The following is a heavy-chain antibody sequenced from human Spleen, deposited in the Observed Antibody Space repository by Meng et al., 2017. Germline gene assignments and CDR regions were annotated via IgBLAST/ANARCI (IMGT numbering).Heavy chain of an antibody. D-gene: IGHD3-3*01. V-gene: IGHV1-69*01. J-gene: IGHJ5*02. CDR1: GGTFSSYA. CDR3: ARDHYDFPSEGWFDP. Sequence: QLGESGAGVKKPGSSVKVSCKASGGTFSSYAISWVRQAPGQGLEWMGGIIPIFGTANYAQKFQGRVTITADESTSTAYMELSSLRSEDTAVYYCARDHYDFPSEGWFDPWGQGTLVTVSS. CDR2: IIPIFGTA.